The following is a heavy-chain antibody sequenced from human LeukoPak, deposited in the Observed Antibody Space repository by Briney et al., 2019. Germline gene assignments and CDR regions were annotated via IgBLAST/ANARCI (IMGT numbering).Heavy chain of an antibody. D-gene: IGHD5-18*01. CDR2: INPNSGGT. V-gene: IGHV1-2*02. CDR3: ARDKGYSYGFDY. Sequence: ASVKVSCKASGYTFTGYYMHWVRQAPEQGLEWMGWINPNSGGTNYAQKFQGRVTMTRDTSISTAYMELSRLRSDDTAVYYCARDKGYSYGFDYWGQGTLVTVSS. CDR1: GYTFTGYY. J-gene: IGHJ4*02.